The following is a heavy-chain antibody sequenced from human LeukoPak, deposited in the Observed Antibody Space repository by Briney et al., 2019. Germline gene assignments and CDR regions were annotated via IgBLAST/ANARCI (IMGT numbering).Heavy chain of an antibody. J-gene: IGHJ4*02. CDR2: IIPIFGTA. V-gene: IGHV1-69*13. Sequence: SVKVSCKASGGTFSSYAISWVRQAPGQGLEWMGGIIPIFGTANYAQKFQGRVTITADESTSTAYMELSSLRSEDTAVYYCARTYSGYDFHFFDYWGQGTLVTVSS. CDR1: GGTFSSYA. D-gene: IGHD5-12*01. CDR3: ARTYSGYDFHFFDY.